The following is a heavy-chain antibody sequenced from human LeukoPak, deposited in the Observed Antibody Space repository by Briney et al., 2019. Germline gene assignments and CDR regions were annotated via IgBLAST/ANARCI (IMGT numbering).Heavy chain of an antibody. CDR2: ITSSSSYT. CDR1: GITFSNYN. Sequence: GGSLRLSCAAPGITFSNYNMNWVRQAPGKGLEWISAITSSSSYTFYADSVKGRFTISRDNAKNSLYLQMNSLRAEDTAVYYCAREVVVIPGAFDIWGQGTMVTVSS. CDR3: AREVVVIPGAFDI. V-gene: IGHV3-21*01. J-gene: IGHJ3*02. D-gene: IGHD3-22*01.